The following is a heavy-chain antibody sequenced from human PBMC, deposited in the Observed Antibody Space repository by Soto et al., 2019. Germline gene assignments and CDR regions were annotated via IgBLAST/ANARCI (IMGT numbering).Heavy chain of an antibody. J-gene: IGHJ6*02. V-gene: IGHV4-59*01. D-gene: IGHD6-6*01. CDR2: IYYSGST. CDR3: ARDRLAARPNYYYYYGMDV. Sequence: KTSETLSLTCTVSGGSISSYYWSWIRQPPGKGLEWIGYIYYSGSTNYNPSLKSRVTISVDTSKNQFSLKLSSVTAADTAVYYCARDRLAARPNYYYYYGMDVWGQGTTVTVSS. CDR1: GGSISSYY.